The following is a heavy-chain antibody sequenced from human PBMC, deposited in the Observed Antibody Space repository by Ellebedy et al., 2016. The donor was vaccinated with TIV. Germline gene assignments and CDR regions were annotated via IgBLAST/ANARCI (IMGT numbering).Heavy chain of an antibody. J-gene: IGHJ5*02. CDR2: IYYSGST. D-gene: IGHD3-22*01. CDR3: ARINYYDSSGYGWFDP. CDR1: GGSISSGDYY. Sequence: SETLSLTXTVSGGSISSGDYYWRWIRQPPGKGLEWIGYIYYSGSTYYNPSLKSRVTISVDTSKNQFSLKLSSVTAADTAVYYCARINYYDSSGYGWFDPWGQGTLVTVSS. V-gene: IGHV4-30-4*01.